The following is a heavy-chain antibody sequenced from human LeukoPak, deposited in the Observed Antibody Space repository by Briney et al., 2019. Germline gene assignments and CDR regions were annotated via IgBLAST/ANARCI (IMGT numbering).Heavy chain of an antibody. D-gene: IGHD5-18*01. CDR1: GGSFSGYY. Sequence: PSETLSLTCAVYGGSFSGYYWSWIRQPPGKGLEWIGEINHSGSTNYNPSLKSRVTISVDTSKNQFSLKLSSVTAADTAVYYCASNARRGYSYGYGPLDIWDQGTMVTVSS. V-gene: IGHV4-34*01. CDR3: ASNARRGYSYGYGPLDI. CDR2: INHSGST. J-gene: IGHJ3*02.